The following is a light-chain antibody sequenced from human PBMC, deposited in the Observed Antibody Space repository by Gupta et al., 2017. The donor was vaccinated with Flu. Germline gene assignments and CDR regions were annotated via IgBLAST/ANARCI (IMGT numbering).Light chain of an antibody. J-gene: IGKJ5*01. V-gene: IGKV3-11*01. CDR1: QSVSSY. CDR2: DAS. CDR3: QQRSNWPPIT. Sequence: EIVLTQSPATLSLSPGERATLSCRASQSVSSYLAWYHQKPGQAPRLLIYDASNSATGIPARFSGGGSGTDFSLTISSLVPEDFAVYYCQQRSNWPPITFGQGTRLEIK.